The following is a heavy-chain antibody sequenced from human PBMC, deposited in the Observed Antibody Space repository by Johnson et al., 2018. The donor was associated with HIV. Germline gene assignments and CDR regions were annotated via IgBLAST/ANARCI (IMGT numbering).Heavy chain of an antibody. CDR1: GFTVSSNY. D-gene: IGHD5-18*01. CDR3: ALELGGLWFDAFYI. V-gene: IGHV3-11*04. Sequence: QMQLVESGGGLIQPGGSLRLSCAASGFTVSSNYMSWVRQAPGKGLEWVSYISCSGCSIYADSVKGRFTISRDNAKNSLYLQMNSLRAEDTAVYYCALELGGLWFDAFYIWGQGTMVTVSS. J-gene: IGHJ3*02. CDR2: ISCSGCSI.